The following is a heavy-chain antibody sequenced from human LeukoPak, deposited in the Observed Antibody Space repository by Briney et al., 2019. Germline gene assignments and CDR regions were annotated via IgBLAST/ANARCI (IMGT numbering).Heavy chain of an antibody. J-gene: IGHJ4*02. CDR2: INQDGSEK. CDR3: ARSYGAFSGPVAY. D-gene: IGHD4-17*01. CDR1: GFTFSTYW. Sequence: GGSLRLSCAASGFTFSTYWMTWVRQAPGKGLEWVANINQDGSEKHYVDSVKGRFTISRDNAKNSLYLQMNSLRAEDTAVYYCARSYGAFSGPVAYWGQGTLVTLSS. V-gene: IGHV3-7*01.